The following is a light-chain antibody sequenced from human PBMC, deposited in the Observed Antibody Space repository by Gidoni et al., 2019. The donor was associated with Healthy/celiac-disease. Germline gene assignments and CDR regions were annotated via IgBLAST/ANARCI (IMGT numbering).Light chain of an antibody. CDR1: QSLLHSNGYNY. CDR3: MQALQTPYT. J-gene: IGKJ2*01. Sequence: DIVMIKSPLSLPVTPGEPASISCRSSQSLLHSNGYNYLDWYLQKPGKSPQLLIYLVSNRASGVPDRFSGSGSGTDFTLKISRVEADDVGVYYCMQALQTPYTFGQXTKLEIK. V-gene: IGKV2-28*01. CDR2: LVS.